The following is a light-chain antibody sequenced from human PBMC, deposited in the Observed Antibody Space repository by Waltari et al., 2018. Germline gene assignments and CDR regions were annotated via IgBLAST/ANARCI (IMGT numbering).Light chain of an antibody. J-gene: IGKJ4*01. CDR2: LGS. V-gene: IGKV2-28*01. CDR3: MQALQTPLT. Sequence: DIVMTQSPLSLSVTPGEPASISCRSSQSLLHSNGYKYLDWYLKKPGQSPQLLIYLGSNRASGVPDRFSGSGSGTDFTLKISRVEAEDVGVYYCMQALQTPLTFGGGTKVEIK. CDR1: QSLLHSNGYKY.